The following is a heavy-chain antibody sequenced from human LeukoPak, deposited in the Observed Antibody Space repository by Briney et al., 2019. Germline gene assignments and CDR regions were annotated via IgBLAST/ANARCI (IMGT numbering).Heavy chain of an antibody. Sequence: GSLRLSCAASGFTFSSYSLNWVRQAPGKGLEWVSYISSSGSTIYYADSVKGRFTISRDNAKNSLYLQMNSLRAEDTAVYYCAELGITMIGGVWGKGTTVTISS. D-gene: IGHD3-10*02. CDR2: ISSSGSTI. CDR1: GFTFSSYS. J-gene: IGHJ6*04. CDR3: AELGITMIGGV. V-gene: IGHV3-48*04.